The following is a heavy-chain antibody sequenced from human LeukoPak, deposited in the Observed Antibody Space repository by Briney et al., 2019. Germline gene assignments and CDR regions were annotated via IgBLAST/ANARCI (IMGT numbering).Heavy chain of an antibody. CDR3: ARDGSGYYYPHYYFDY. V-gene: IGHV4-59*01. J-gene: IGHJ4*02. Sequence: KPSETLSLTCTVSGGSISSYYWSWIRQPPGKGLEWIGYIYYSGSTNYNPSLKSRVTISVDTSKNQFSLKLSSVTAADTAVYYCARDGSGYYYPHYYFDYWGQGTLVTVSS. CDR2: IYYSGST. CDR1: GGSISSYY. D-gene: IGHD3-22*01.